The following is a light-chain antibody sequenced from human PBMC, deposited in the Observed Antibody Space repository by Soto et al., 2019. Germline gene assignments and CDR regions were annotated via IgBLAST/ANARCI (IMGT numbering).Light chain of an antibody. V-gene: IGLV2-14*01. CDR1: SSDVGSYNY. CDR3: RSYTTSTTKV. J-gene: IGLJ2*01. Sequence: QSALTQPASVSGSPGQSITISCTGTSSDVGSYNYVSWYQQHPGKAPKLMIYEVRNLPSGVSDRFSGSKSGKTASLTIFGLQAEDEADYYCRSYTTSTTKVFGGGTKLPVL. CDR2: EVR.